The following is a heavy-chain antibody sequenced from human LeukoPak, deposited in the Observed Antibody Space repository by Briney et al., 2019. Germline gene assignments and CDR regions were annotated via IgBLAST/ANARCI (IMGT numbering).Heavy chain of an antibody. V-gene: IGHV3-21*01. CDR2: ISSSSSYI. CDR3: ARDLGITIFGVVSN. J-gene: IGHJ4*02. Sequence: PGGSLRLSCAASGFTFSSYSMNWVRQAPGKGLEWVSSISSSSSYIYYADSVKGRFTISRDNAKNSLYLQMNSLRAEDTAAYYCARDLGITIFGVVSNWGQGTLVTVSS. D-gene: IGHD3-3*01. CDR1: GFTFSSYS.